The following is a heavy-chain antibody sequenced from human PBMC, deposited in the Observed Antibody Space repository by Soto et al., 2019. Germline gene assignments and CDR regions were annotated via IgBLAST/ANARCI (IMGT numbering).Heavy chain of an antibody. V-gene: IGHV4-39*01. J-gene: IGHJ4*02. Sequence: SETLSLTCTVSGGSISSSSYYWGWIRQPPGKGLEWIGTIYYSGSTNYNPSLKSRVTISVDTSKNQSSLTLNSVTAADTAVYYCVGNRQLEYCSSTNCPADCWGQGILVTVAS. CDR3: VGNRQLEYCSSTNCPADC. CDR1: GGSISSSSYY. CDR2: IYYSGST. D-gene: IGHD2-2*01.